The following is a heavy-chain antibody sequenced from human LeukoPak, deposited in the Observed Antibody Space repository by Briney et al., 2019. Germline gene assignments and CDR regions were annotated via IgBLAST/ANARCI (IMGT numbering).Heavy chain of an antibody. CDR3: AKRKGYCSSTSCSHGNWFDP. CDR2: IGGSGNKA. D-gene: IGHD2-2*01. Sequence: GGSLRLSCAASGFTFSSYAMSWVRQAPGKGLEWVSVIGGSGNKAYFADSVKGRFTISRDNSRNTLYLQMNSLRAEDTAVYYCAKRKGYCSSTSCSHGNWFDPWGQGTLVTVSS. J-gene: IGHJ5*02. V-gene: IGHV3-23*01. CDR1: GFTFSSYA.